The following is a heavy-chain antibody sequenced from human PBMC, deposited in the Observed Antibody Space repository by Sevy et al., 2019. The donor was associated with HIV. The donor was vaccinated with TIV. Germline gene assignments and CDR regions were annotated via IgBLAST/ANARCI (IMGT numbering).Heavy chain of an antibody. CDR2: IYHSAST. V-gene: IGHV4-30-4*01. Sequence: SETLSLTCTVSGGSISSGDFYWTWVRQPPGKGLEWIMYIYHSASTFYNPSLQSRVRISEDRSKNQFSLKLSSVTAADTAVYYCARERGYTYLLIDNWGQGTLVTVSS. CDR1: GGSISSGDFY. CDR3: ARERGYTYLLIDN. D-gene: IGHD5-18*01. J-gene: IGHJ4*02.